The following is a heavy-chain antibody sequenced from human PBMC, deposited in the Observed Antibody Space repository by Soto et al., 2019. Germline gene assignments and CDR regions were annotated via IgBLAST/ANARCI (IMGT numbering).Heavy chain of an antibody. CDR3: AKEVKVVVTFPLDY. CDR1: GFTFSSYA. Sequence: AGGSLRLSCAASGFTFSSYAMSWVRQAPGKGLEWVSAISGSGGSTYYADSVKGRFTISRDNSKNTLYLQMNSLRAEDTAVYYCAKEVKVVVTFPLDYWGQGTLVTVSS. J-gene: IGHJ4*02. CDR2: ISGSGGST. D-gene: IGHD2-21*02. V-gene: IGHV3-23*01.